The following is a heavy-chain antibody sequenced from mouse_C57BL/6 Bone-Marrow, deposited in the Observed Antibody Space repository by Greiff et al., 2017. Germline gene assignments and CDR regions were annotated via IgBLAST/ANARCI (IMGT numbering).Heavy chain of an antibody. CDR3: NLVVAY. Sequence: QVHVKQSGAELVRPGASVTLSCKASGYTFTDYEMHWVKQTPVHGLEWIGAIDPETGGTAYNQKFKGKAILTADKSSSTAYMELRSLTSEDSAVYYCNLVVAYWGQGTLVTVSA. CDR2: IDPETGGT. CDR1: GYTFTDYE. D-gene: IGHD6-1*01. J-gene: IGHJ3*01. V-gene: IGHV1-15*01.